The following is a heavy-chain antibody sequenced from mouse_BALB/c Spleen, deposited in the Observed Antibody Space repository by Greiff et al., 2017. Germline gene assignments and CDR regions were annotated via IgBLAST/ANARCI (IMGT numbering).Heavy chain of an antibody. V-gene: IGHV5-17*02. J-gene: IGHJ2*01. CDR3: ARSSSYLYYFDY. Sequence: EVMLVESGGGLVQPGGSRKLSCAASGFTFSSFGMHWVRQAPEKGLEWVAYISSGSSTIYYADTVKGRFTISRDNPKNTLFLQMTSLRSEDTAMYYCARSSSYLYYFDYWGKGTTLTVSS. D-gene: IGHD1-1*01. CDR2: ISSGSSTI. CDR1: GFTFSSFG.